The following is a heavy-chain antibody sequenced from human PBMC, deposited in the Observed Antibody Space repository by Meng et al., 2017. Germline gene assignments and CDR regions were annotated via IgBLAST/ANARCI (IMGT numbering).Heavy chain of an antibody. CDR2: IKQDGSEM. D-gene: IGHD3-10*01. Sequence: GESLKISCVASGFSFSGYWMGWVRQAPGKGLERVANIKQDGSEMYYVDSVKGRFTISRDNAKNSLYVQMNSLRVEDTALYFCARERGSRQFDLWGRGTLVTVSS. CDR3: ARERGSRQFDL. V-gene: IGHV3-7*01. J-gene: IGHJ2*01. CDR1: GFSFSGYW.